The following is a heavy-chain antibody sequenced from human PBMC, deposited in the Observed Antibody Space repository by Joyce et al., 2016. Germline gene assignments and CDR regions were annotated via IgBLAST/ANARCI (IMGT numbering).Heavy chain of an antibody. V-gene: IGHV4-34*01. Sequence: QVQLQQWGAGLLKPAETLSLTCAAYGGSLSGYYWSWIRQPPGKGLEWIGEIHHSENSNDNPSLKSRVIISVDTSKNQFSLNLNSVTAADTAVYYCARGWEYGSSHVDYWGQGTLVTVSS. CDR3: ARGWEYGSSHVDY. CDR2: IHHSENS. CDR1: GGSLSGYY. J-gene: IGHJ4*02. D-gene: IGHD6-13*01.